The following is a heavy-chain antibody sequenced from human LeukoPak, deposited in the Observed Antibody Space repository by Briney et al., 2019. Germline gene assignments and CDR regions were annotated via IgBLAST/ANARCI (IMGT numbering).Heavy chain of an antibody. V-gene: IGHV5-51*01. J-gene: IGHJ5*02. Sequence: GESLKISCKGSGYSFTRYWIGWVRQMPGKGLEWIGIIYPGDSDTRYSPSFQGQVTISADKSISTAYLQWSSLKASDTAIYYCARIAATGTLNWFDPWGQGTLVTVSS. CDR3: ARIAATGTLNWFDP. D-gene: IGHD6-13*01. CDR2: IYPGDSDT. CDR1: GYSFTRYW.